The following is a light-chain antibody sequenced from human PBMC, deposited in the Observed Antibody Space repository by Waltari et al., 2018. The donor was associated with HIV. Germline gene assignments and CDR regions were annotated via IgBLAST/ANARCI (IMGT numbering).Light chain of an antibody. CDR3: ASCRGSDTHYV. CDR2: DVE. V-gene: IGLV2-18*02. Sequence: QSALTQPPSVSESPGQSVSISCTGDTSDFVSDERVSWYQHIPGAAPRLVILDVENRPSGVPVLFSGSTVGDTAALISSGLPGEDETIYYCASCRGSDTHYVFGTGTEVIVL. J-gene: IGLJ1*01. CDR1: TSDFVSDER.